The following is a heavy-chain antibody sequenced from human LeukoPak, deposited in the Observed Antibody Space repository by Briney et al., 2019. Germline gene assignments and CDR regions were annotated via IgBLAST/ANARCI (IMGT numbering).Heavy chain of an antibody. Sequence: PGGSLRLSCAASGFTVSSNYMSWVRQTPGKGLVWVARTNRDDSITDYADSVKGRFTISRDNAKNTLYLQMNSLSAEDSAVYYCARSHNYYDNSGYLYWGQGTLVTVSS. J-gene: IGHJ4*02. CDR3: ARSHNYYDNSGYLY. D-gene: IGHD3-22*01. CDR2: TNRDDSIT. CDR1: GFTVSSNY. V-gene: IGHV3-74*01.